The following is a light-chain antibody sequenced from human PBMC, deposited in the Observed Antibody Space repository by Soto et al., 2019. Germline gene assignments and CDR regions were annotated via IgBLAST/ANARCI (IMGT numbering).Light chain of an antibody. CDR1: SSDVGGYNY. J-gene: IGLJ2*01. V-gene: IGLV2-14*01. CDR2: DVS. CDR3: SSYTSSSTPVV. Sequence: QSALTQPASVSGSPGQSITISCTGTSSDVGGYNYVSWNQQHPGKAPKLMIYDVSNRPSGVSNRFSGSKSGNTASLTISGLQAEDEADYYCSSYTSSSTPVVFGGGTQLT.